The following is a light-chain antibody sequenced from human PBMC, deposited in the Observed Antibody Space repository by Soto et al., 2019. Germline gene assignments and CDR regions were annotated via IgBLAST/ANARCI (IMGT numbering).Light chain of an antibody. CDR3: QQYQSWPLT. CDR1: QSVYSN. J-gene: IGKJ4*01. CDR2: VAS. V-gene: IGKV3-15*01. Sequence: EIVMTQSPATLSVSPGERATLSCRASQSVYSNLAWYQQTPGQAPRLLIYVASTRATGIPARFSGSGSGTEFTLTISSQQSEDFAVYYCQQYQSWPLTFGGGTTVEIK.